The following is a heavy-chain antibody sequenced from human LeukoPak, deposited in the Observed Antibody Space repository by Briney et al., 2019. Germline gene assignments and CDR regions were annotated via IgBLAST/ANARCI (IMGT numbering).Heavy chain of an antibody. V-gene: IGHV4-4*07. D-gene: IGHD3-3*01. Sequence: SETLSLTCTVSGGSISSYYWSWIRQPAGKGLEWIGRIYTSGSTNYNPSLKSRVTMSVDTSKNQFSLKLSSVTAADTAVYYCARERAERIFGVALGGWFDPWGQGTLVTVSS. J-gene: IGHJ5*02. CDR3: ARERAERIFGVALGGWFDP. CDR2: IYTSGST. CDR1: GGSISSYY.